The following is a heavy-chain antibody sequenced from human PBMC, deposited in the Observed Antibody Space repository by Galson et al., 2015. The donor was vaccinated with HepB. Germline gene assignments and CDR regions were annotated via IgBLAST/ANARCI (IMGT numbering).Heavy chain of an antibody. CDR2: IRTGANMI. Sequence: SLRLSCAASGFTFGDYSMNWVRQAPGKGLEWVAYIRTGANMIFYADSVKGRFTIFRDNVNNSLFLQMNSLRHEDTAIYYCARDGWNSVLFDHWGQGTLVTVSS. CDR3: ARDGWNSVLFDH. V-gene: IGHV3-48*02. CDR1: GFTFGDYS. D-gene: IGHD1-1*01. J-gene: IGHJ4*02.